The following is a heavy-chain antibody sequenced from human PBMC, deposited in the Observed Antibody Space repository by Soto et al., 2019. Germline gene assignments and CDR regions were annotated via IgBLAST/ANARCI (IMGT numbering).Heavy chain of an antibody. V-gene: IGHV3-74*01. J-gene: IGHJ2*01. Sequence: EVQLVESGGGLVQPGGSLRLSCAASGYPDNPYWMHGVPKSRGKGLMWVSRISPDGSTTTYADPVRGRFTISRDTAENTLYLQMNSLRVEDTAVYYCAKDRVPYSDYGRYFDLWGRGTLVTVSS. D-gene: IGHD4-17*01. CDR2: ISPDGSTT. CDR1: GYPDNPYW. CDR3: AKDRVPYSDYGRYFDL.